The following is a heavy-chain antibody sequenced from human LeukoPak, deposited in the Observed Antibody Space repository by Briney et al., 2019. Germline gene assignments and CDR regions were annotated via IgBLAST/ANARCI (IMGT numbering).Heavy chain of an antibody. Sequence: PGGSLRLSCVVSGFNFDNFAMHWVRQPLGKGLEWVAVISHDGRTKYYADSMKGRITISRDSSKNTLFLQMNNLRSEDTAVYFCARPSPPGDGYNPPDHWGQGTLVTVSP. D-gene: IGHD5-24*01. CDR3: ARPSPPGDGYNPPDH. CDR1: GFNFDNFA. V-gene: IGHV3-30*04. J-gene: IGHJ4*02. CDR2: ISHDGRTK.